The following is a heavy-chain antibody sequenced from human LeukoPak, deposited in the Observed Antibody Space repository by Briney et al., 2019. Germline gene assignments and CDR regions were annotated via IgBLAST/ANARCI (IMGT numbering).Heavy chain of an antibody. D-gene: IGHD2-2*01. CDR1: GYTFTVYY. CDR2: INPNSGGT. J-gene: IGHJ4*02. V-gene: IGHV1-2*02. CDR3: ARDNLEASWGSPGDY. Sequence: ASVRFSCKASGYTFTVYYLHWVRQAPGQGLEWMGWINPNSGGTNYAQKFQGRVTLTRDTSMSTAYMEISRLTSDDTAVYYCARDNLEASWGSPGDYWGQGTLVTVSS.